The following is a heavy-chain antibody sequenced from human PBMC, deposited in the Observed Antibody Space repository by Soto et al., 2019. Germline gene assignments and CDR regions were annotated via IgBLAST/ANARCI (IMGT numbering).Heavy chain of an antibody. V-gene: IGHV4-39*01. Sequence: QLQLQESGPGLVKPSETLSLTCTVSGGSISRNSYYWGWIRQPPGKGLEWIGSIYYSGSTYYNPSLKSRATISVDTSKNQFSLKLSSVTAADTAVYYCARSIVGTPSYPYWGQGTLVTVSS. J-gene: IGHJ4*02. CDR2: IYYSGST. D-gene: IGHD1-26*01. CDR3: ARSIVGTPSYPY. CDR1: GGSISRNSYY.